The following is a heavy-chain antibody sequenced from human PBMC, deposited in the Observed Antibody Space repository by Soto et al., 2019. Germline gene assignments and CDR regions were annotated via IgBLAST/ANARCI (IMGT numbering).Heavy chain of an antibody. CDR3: VTVNLVGAAYYFDY. CDR1: GGSIRNGDYY. D-gene: IGHD1-26*01. V-gene: IGHV4-30-4*01. J-gene: IGHJ4*02. Sequence: SETLSLTCTVSGGSIRNGDYYWGWIRQPPGKGLEWIGYVYYSGTTYSHPSLNSRVSISVDTSENQFSLRLTSVTAADTAVYYCVTVNLVGAAYYFDYWGPGTPVTVSS. CDR2: VYYSGTT.